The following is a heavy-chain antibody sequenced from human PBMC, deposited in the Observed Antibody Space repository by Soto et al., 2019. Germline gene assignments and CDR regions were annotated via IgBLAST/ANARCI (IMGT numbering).Heavy chain of an antibody. Sequence: LSLTCAVYGGSFSVYYWSWIRQPPGKGLEWVAIIRFDGSNINYADAVMGRFTISRDNSKNMLYLEMNSLRVEDTALYYCARDGIGSVAFWGYLDYWGQGTLVTVSS. CDR3: ARDGIGSVAFWGYLDY. D-gene: IGHD3-16*01. CDR2: IRFDGSNI. J-gene: IGHJ4*02. V-gene: IGHV3-33*08. CDR1: GGSFSVYY.